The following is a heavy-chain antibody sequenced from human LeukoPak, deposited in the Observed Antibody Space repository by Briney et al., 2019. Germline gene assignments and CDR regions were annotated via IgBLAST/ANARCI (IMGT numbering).Heavy chain of an antibody. D-gene: IGHD6-13*01. Sequence: GGSLRLSCAASGFTFSSYVMHWVRQAPGKGLEWVAIISYDGSNEYYADSVKGRFTISRDNSKNTLYLQMNSLRAADTAVYYCAKDEGYPLFDPWGQGTLVAVSS. V-gene: IGHV3-30*04. J-gene: IGHJ5*02. CDR2: ISYDGSNE. CDR1: GFTFSSYV. CDR3: AKDEGYPLFDP.